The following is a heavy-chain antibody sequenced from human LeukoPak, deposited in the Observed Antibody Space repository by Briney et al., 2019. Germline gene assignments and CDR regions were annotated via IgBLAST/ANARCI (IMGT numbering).Heavy chain of an antibody. Sequence: ASVKVSCKVSGYTLTELSMHWVRQAPGKGLEWMGGFDPEDGETIHAQKFQGRVTMTEDTSTDTAYMELSSLRSDDTAVYYCARGSTARYYYDSSGYYRGAVDYWGQGTLVTISS. J-gene: IGHJ4*02. CDR1: GYTLTELS. CDR2: FDPEDGET. V-gene: IGHV1-24*01. CDR3: ARGSTARYYYDSSGYYRGAVDY. D-gene: IGHD3-22*01.